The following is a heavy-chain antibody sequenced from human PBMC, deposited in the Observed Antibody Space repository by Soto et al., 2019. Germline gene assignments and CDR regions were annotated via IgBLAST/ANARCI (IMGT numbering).Heavy chain of an antibody. Sequence: GASVKVSCKASGYTFTTYGLSWVRQAPGQGLEWMGWVSPYNGNTYYAPRLQGRVTMTTDTSTTTAYMSLRSLRSDDTAIYYCVRGGILEANSPYYYYGLDVWGQGTPVTVSS. CDR1: GYTFTTYG. V-gene: IGHV1-18*01. CDR2: VSPYNGNT. CDR3: VRGGILEANSPYYYYGLDV. D-gene: IGHD1-1*01. J-gene: IGHJ6*02.